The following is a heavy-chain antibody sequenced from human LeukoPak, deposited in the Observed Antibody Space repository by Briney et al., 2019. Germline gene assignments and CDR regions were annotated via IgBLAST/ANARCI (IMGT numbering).Heavy chain of an antibody. CDR3: ARDPIAVAGGMERMPFDH. D-gene: IGHD6-19*01. CDR1: GGSISSSSYY. J-gene: IGHJ4*02. CDR2: IYYRGST. Sequence: SETLSLTCTVSGGSISSSSYYWGWIRQPPGKGLEWIGSIYYRGSTYYNPSLKSRVTIFVDTSKNQFSLKLSSVTAADTAVYYCARDPIAVAGGMERMPFDHWGQGTLVTVSS. V-gene: IGHV4-39*07.